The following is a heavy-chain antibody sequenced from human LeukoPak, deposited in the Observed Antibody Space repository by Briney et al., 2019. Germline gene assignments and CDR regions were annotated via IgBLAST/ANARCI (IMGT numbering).Heavy chain of an antibody. CDR1: GFTFSSYW. CDR3: AELGITMIGGV. CDR2: IKQDGSEK. D-gene: IGHD3-10*02. V-gene: IGHV3-7*01. J-gene: IGHJ6*04. Sequence: GGSLRLSCGVSGFTFSSYWMSWVRQAPGKGLEWVANIKQDGSEKYYVDSGKGRFTISRDNAKNSLYLQMNSLRAEDTAVYYCAELGITMIGGVWGKGTTVTISS.